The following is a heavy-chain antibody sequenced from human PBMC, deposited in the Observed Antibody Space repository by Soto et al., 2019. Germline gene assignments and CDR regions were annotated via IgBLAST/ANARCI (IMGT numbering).Heavy chain of an antibody. J-gene: IGHJ3*02. D-gene: IGHD6-19*01. CDR1: GGTFSSYT. V-gene: IGHV1-69*02. Sequence: VASVKVSCKASGGTFSSYTISWVRQAPGQGLEWMGRISPILGIANYAQKFQGRVTITADKSTSTAYMELSSLRSEDTAVYYCARGLRDSSGWYRDNDAFDIWGQGTMVT. CDR3: ARGLRDSSGWYRDNDAFDI. CDR2: ISPILGIA.